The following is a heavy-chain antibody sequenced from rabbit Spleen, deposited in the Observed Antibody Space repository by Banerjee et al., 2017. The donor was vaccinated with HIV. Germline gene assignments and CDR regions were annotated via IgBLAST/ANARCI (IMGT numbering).Heavy chain of an antibody. CDR3: ARDSASSFSSYGMDL. CDR2: IAGSSSGFT. Sequence: LVESGGGLVKPGASLTLTCKASGFSFSRGYDMCWVRQAPGKGLEWIACIAGSSSGFTYSATWAKGRFTFSKTSSTTVTLQMTSLTAADTATYFCARDSASSFSSYGMDLWGQGTLVTVS. CDR1: GFSFSRGYD. J-gene: IGHJ6*01. D-gene: IGHD8-1*01. V-gene: IGHV1S40*01.